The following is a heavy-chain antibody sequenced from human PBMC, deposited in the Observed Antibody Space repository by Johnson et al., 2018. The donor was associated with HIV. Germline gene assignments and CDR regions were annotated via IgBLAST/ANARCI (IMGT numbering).Heavy chain of an antibody. V-gene: IGHV3-66*02. CDR2: INWNGGST. CDR3: AKERSTYYNFWSGSAGNDAFDI. J-gene: IGHJ3*02. CDR1: GFTVSSNY. Sequence: VQLVESGGGLVQPGGSLRLSCAASGFTVSSNYMSWVRQAPGKGLEWVSGINWNGGSTGYADSVKGRFTISRGNSKNTLYVQMISLRAEDTAVYYCAKERSTYYNFWSGSAGNDAFDIWGQGTMVTVSS. D-gene: IGHD3-3*01.